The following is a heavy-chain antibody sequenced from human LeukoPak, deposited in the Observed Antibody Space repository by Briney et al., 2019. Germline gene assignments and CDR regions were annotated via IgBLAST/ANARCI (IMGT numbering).Heavy chain of an antibody. CDR1: GGSISSGDYY. CDR3: ARARYGSGSSGYFDL. J-gene: IGHJ2*01. CDR2: IYYSGST. Sequence: PSETLSLTCPVSGGSISSGDYYWSWIRQPPGRGLEWIGYIYYSGSTYYNPSLKSRVTISVDTSKNQFSLKLSSVTAANTAVYYCARARYGSGSSGYFDLWGRGTLVTVSS. V-gene: IGHV4-30-4*01. D-gene: IGHD3-10*01.